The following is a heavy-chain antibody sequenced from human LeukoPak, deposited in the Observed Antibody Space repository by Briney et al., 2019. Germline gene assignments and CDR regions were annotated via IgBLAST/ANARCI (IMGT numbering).Heavy chain of an antibody. CDR1: GGSVTSYY. J-gene: IGHJ4*02. V-gene: IGHV4-59*02. CDR3: ARGDIHSGSRYDY. Sequence: SETLSLTCTVSGGSVTSYYWSWIRQPPGRGLEWIGYIHYSGSTNYNPSLKSRVTISVDTSKNQFSLKLSSVTAADTAVYYCARGDIHSGSRYDYWGQGTLVTVSS. D-gene: IGHD3-10*01. CDR2: IHYSGST.